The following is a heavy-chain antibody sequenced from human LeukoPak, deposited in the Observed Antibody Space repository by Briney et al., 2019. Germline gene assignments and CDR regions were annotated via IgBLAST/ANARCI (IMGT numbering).Heavy chain of an antibody. V-gene: IGHV3-48*01. CDR1: GFTFSSYS. Sequence: RTGGSLRLSCAASGFTFSSYSMNWVRQAPGKGLEWVSYISSSSSTIYYADSVKGRFTISRDNAKNSLYLQMNSLRAEDTAVYYYAGGYSSSWYYYYYYGMDVWGQGTTVTVSS. CDR3: AGGYSSSWYYYYYYGMDV. CDR2: ISSSSSTI. D-gene: IGHD6-13*01. J-gene: IGHJ6*02.